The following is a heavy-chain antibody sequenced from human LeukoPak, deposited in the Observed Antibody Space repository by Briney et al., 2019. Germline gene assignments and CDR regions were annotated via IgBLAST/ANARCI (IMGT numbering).Heavy chain of an antibody. V-gene: IGHV1-2*06. J-gene: IGHJ4*02. D-gene: IGHD6-19*01. CDR3: ARDLAGYSSGWYYFDY. CDR1: GYTFIDYY. CDR2: INRNRGDT. Sequence: GASVKVSCKASGYTFIDYYIHWVRQAPGQGLEWMGRINRNRGDTSYAQKPQDRVTMTRDASISTAYMELSRLRSDDTAVYYCARDLAGYSSGWYYFDYWGQGTLVTVSS.